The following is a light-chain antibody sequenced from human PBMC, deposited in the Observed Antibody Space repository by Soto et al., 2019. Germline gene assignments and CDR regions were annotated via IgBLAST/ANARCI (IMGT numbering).Light chain of an antibody. Sequence: QKPQSPASLSASVADRVTITFRASQSIDKSLNWYQQKPGKAPKLLIYDASSLESGVPPRFSGSGSGTDFTLTISSLQPEDFATYFCQQSYRNPISFGQGTRLEIK. V-gene: IGKV1-39*01. CDR3: QQSYRNPIS. J-gene: IGKJ5*01. CDR2: DAS. CDR1: QSIDKS.